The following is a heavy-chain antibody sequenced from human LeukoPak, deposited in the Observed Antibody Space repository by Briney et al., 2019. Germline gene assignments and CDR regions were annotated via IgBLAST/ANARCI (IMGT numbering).Heavy chain of an antibody. CDR3: ARDSVRFLEWFSFDY. CDR2: ISGYNGNI. D-gene: IGHD3-3*01. V-gene: IGHV1-18*01. Sequence: ASVKVSCKAPGYTFTSYGISWVRQAPGQGLEWMGWISGYNGNINYVQKLQGRVTKTTDTSTSTVYLELRSLSSDDTAVYYCARDSVRFLEWFSFDYWGQGTLVTVSS. J-gene: IGHJ4*02. CDR1: GYTFTSYG.